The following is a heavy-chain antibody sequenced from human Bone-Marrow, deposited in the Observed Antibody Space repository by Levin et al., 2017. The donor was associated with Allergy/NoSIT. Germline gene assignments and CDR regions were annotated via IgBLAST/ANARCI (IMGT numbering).Heavy chain of an antibody. J-gene: IGHJ4*02. Sequence: ASVKVSCKASGDTFNNYIIHWVRQAPGRGLEWMGLINPSAATTSYAQKFQGRVTMTGDTSTNTIYLQLSSLGSEDTAVYYCARAWAVTPFDYWGQGTLVIVSS. V-gene: IGHV1-46*02. CDR1: GDTFNNYI. D-gene: IGHD4-17*01. CDR3: ARAWAVTPFDY. CDR2: INPSAATT.